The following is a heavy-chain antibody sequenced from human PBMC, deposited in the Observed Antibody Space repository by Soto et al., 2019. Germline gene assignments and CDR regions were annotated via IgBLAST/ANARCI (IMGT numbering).Heavy chain of an antibody. D-gene: IGHD3-22*01. Sequence: SQTLFLTCAVYGGSFSDHYWSRIRQPPGKGLEWIGYIYYSGSTYYNPSLKSRVTISVDTSKNQFSLKLSSVTAADTAVYYCAREVGDSSGYYLAFDIWGQGTMVTVS. CDR3: AREVGDSSGYYLAFDI. V-gene: IGHV4-30-4*01. CDR2: IYYSGST. CDR1: GGSFSDHY. J-gene: IGHJ3*02.